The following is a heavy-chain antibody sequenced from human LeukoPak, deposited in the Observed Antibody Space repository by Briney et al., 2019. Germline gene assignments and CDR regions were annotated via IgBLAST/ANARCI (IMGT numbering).Heavy chain of an antibody. D-gene: IGHD6-6*01. CDR3: AREGSIAASFDY. V-gene: IGHV3-33*01. J-gene: IGHJ4*02. CDR2: IWYDGSNK. CDR1: GFTFSSYG. Sequence: GGSLRLSCAASGFTFSSYGMHWVRQAPGKGLEWVAVIWYDGSNKYYADSVKGRFTIFRDNSKNTLYLQMNSLRAEDTAVYYCAREGSIAASFDYWGQGTLVTVSS.